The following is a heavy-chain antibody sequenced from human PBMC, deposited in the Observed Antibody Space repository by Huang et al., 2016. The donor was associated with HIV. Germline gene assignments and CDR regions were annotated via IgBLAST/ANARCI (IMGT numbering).Heavy chain of an antibody. CDR3: AKVTLGFDY. J-gene: IGHJ4*02. D-gene: IGHD2-15*01. V-gene: IGHV3-30*02. Sequence: QVQLVESGGGVVQPGGSLRLSCATSGFTFSSYGMHWVSQAPGLGLEWVAVIQYDGTKKYYADSVKGRFNISRDNSKNMLHLQMNNLRVEDTAAYFCAKVTLGFDYWGQGTWVTVSS. CDR2: IQYDGTKK. CDR1: GFTFSSYG.